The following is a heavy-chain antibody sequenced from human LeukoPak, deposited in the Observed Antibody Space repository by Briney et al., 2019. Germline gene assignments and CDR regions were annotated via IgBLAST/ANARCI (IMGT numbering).Heavy chain of an antibody. CDR3: ARGRVSSSTWYSTYYYFFYMDF. V-gene: IGHV4-59*01. Sequence: SETLSLTCTVPDDSITMYYWTWIRQPPGKGLEWIGYVDHTGTTKFNPSLNGRVSISRDTSKNFFSLRLRSVPGADTAVYFCARGRVSSSTWYSTYYYFFYMDFWGKGTTVTVSS. CDR2: VDHTGTT. CDR1: DDSITMYY. D-gene: IGHD4-11*01. J-gene: IGHJ6*03.